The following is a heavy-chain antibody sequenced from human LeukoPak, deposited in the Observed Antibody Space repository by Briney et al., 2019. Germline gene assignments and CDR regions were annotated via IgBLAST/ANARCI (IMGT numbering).Heavy chain of an antibody. J-gene: IGHJ6*03. CDR1: GFTFSSYA. Sequence: GGSLRLSCAASGFTFSSYAMSWVRQAPGKGLEWVANIKQDGSEKYYVDSVKGRFTISRDNAKNSLYLQMNSLRAEDTAVYYCASVASGYSSGWVYYYYMDVWGKGTTVTVSS. CDR2: IKQDGSEK. D-gene: IGHD6-19*01. V-gene: IGHV3-7*01. CDR3: ASVASGYSSGWVYYYYMDV.